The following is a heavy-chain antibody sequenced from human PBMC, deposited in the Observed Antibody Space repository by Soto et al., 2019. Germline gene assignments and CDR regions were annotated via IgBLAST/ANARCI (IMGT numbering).Heavy chain of an antibody. J-gene: IGHJ4*02. D-gene: IGHD5-12*01. CDR1: GYTFTSYA. CDR2: INPSGGST. CDR3: ARHSGYAEFDY. Sequence: ASVNVSCKASGYTFTSYAMHWVRQAPGQGLEWMGIINPSGGSTSYAQKFQGRVTMTRDTSTSTVYMELSSLRSEDTAVYYCARHSGYAEFDYWGQGTLVTVSS. V-gene: IGHV1-46*01.